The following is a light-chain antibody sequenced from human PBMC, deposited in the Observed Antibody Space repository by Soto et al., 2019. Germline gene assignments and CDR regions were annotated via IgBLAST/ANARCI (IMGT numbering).Light chain of an antibody. J-gene: IGLJ2*01. CDR2: EVI. CDR1: SSDIGGYNY. Sequence: QSALTQPASVSASPGQSITISCTGTSSDIGGYNYVSWYQQHPGKAPKLMIYEVINRPSWVSNRFSGSKSGNTASLTISGLQAEDEADYYCSSYTRSSNLVIFGGGTKLTVL. V-gene: IGLV2-14*01. CDR3: SSYTRSSNLVI.